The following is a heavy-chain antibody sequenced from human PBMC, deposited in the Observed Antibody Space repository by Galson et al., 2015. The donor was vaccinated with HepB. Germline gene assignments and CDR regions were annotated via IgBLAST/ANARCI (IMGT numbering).Heavy chain of an antibody. D-gene: IGHD2-15*01. V-gene: IGHV3-21*01. CDR3: ARGGGSYNL. J-gene: IGHJ4*02. CDR2: INSGSTSI. Sequence: SLRLYCAASGFSFSSSAMNWVRQAPGKGLEWVSSINSGSTSISYGNSMKGRFTISRDNAKNSVYLQMNSLRVEDTAVYYCARGGGSYNLWGQGTLVTVSS. CDR1: GFSFSSSA.